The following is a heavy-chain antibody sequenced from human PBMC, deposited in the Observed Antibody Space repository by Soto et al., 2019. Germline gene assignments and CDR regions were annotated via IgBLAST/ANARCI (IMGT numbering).Heavy chain of an antibody. CDR1: GDIFDTYT. V-gene: IGHV1-69*01. D-gene: IGHD1-20*01. Sequence: QVQLVQSGAEVRSPGSSVKLSCKASGDIFDTYTINWVRQAPGQGPEWLGGVSPVLQITNSAQKFQGRLTFTADEVSRTAFLEVSSLRSEDTAVYYCARDHIKKFPGYGMDVCGPGTTVTVSS. J-gene: IGHJ6*02. CDR3: ARDHIKKFPGYGMDV. CDR2: VSPVLQIT.